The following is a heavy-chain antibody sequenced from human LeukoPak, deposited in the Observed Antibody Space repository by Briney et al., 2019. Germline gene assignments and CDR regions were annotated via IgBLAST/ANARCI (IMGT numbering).Heavy chain of an antibody. CDR2: ISYDGSNK. CDR1: GFTFSSYA. CDR3: ARDLDIVVVPAAFGYYFDY. J-gene: IGHJ4*02. Sequence: PGGSLRLSCAASGFTFSSYAMHWVRQAPGKGLEWVAVISYDGSNKYYADSVKGRFTISRDNSKNTLYLQMNSLRAEDTAVYYCARDLDIVVVPAAFGYYFDYWGQGTLVTVSS. D-gene: IGHD2-2*01. V-gene: IGHV3-30*04.